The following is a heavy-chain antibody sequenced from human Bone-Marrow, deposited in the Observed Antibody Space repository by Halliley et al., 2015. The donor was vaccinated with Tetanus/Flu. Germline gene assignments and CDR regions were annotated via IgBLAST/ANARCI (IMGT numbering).Heavy chain of an antibody. J-gene: IGHJ4*02. CDR2: IYYSGSP. V-gene: IGHV4-61*07. Sequence: KGLGWLGYIYYSGSPNYTPPLESRVTISADTSKNPFSLKLTSVTAADTAVYYCARRYGGNFDFWGQGTRVTVSS. D-gene: IGHD2-15*01. CDR3: ARRYGGNFDF.